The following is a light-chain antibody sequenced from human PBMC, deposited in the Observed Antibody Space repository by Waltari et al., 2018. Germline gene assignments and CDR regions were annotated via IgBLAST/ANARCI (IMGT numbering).Light chain of an antibody. J-gene: IGKJ1*01. CDR3: QHHVRLPAT. CDR2: AAS. Sequence: EIVLTQSPGTLSLSPGERATLSCRASQSISKYLAWYQQRPGQAPRLLLYAASHRATGIPDRFSGGGSGTDFSLTISRLEPEDFAVYYCQHHVRLPATFGQGTKVEIK. CDR1: QSISKY. V-gene: IGKV3-20*01.